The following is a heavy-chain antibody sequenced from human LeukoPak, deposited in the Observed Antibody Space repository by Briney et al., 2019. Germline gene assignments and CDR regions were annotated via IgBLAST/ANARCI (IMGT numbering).Heavy chain of an antibody. CDR3: ARRSGYSPNWFDP. CDR1: GGSISSGGYS. J-gene: IGHJ5*02. V-gene: IGHV4-30-2*01. Sequence: SQTLSLTCAVSGGSISSGGYSWSWIRQPPGKGLEWIGYIYHSGSTYYNPSLKSRVTMSVDTSKNQFSLRLTSVTAADTAVYYCARRSGYSPNWFDPWGQGTLVTVSS. D-gene: IGHD3-3*01. CDR2: IYHSGST.